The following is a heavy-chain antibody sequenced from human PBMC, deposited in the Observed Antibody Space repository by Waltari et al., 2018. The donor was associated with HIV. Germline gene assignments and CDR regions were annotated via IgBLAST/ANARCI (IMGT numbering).Heavy chain of an antibody. D-gene: IGHD3-3*01. CDR3: TTRNSFWSGYSRFDP. V-gene: IGHV3-15*01. J-gene: IGHJ5*02. CDR2: TKSKTDGGTT. CDR1: GFSVSNAW. Sequence: EVQLVESGGGLVKPGGSLRLSCAASGFSVSNAWMRWVRQAPGKGLEWVGRTKSKTDGGTTDYAAPVKGRFTISRNDSKNTVYLQMDSLKTEDTGVYYCTTRNSFWSGYSRFDPWGQGTLVTVSS.